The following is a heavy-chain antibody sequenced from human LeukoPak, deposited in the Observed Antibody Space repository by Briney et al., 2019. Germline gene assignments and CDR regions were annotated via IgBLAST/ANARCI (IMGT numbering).Heavy chain of an antibody. CDR3: ARAVNWNNRRPYYYYGMDV. J-gene: IGHJ6*02. CDR2: ISYDGSNK. CDR1: GFTFSSYA. V-gene: IGHV3-30-3*01. D-gene: IGHD1/OR15-1a*01. Sequence: GGSLRLSCAASGFTFSSYAMHWVRQAPGKGLEWVAVISYDGSNKYYADSVKGRFTISRDNSKNTLYLQMNSLRAEDTAVYSCARAVNWNNRRPYYYYGMDVWGQGTTVTVSS.